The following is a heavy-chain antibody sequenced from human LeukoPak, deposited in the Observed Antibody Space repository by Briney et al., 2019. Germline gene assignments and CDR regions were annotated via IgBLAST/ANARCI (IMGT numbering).Heavy chain of an antibody. CDR1: GYTLTELS. CDR2: FDPEDGET. CDR3: ATAKGGRLLDQI. D-gene: IGHD1-1*01. V-gene: IGHV1-24*01. J-gene: IGHJ3*02. Sequence: ASVKVSCKVSGYTLTELSMHRVRQAPGKGLEWMGGFDPEDGETIYAQKFQGRVTMTEDTSTDTAYMELISLRSEDTAVYYCATAKGGRLLDQIWGQGTMVTVSS.